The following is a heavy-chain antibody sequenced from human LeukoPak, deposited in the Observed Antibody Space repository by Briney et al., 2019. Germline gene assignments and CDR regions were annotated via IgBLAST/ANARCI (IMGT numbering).Heavy chain of an antibody. V-gene: IGHV1-8*03. CDR2: MNPNSGNT. CDR1: GYTFTSYG. D-gene: IGHD3-22*01. CDR3: ARVNYDSSGYYYFDY. Sequence: ASVKVSCKASGYTFTSYGISWVRQAPGQGLEWMGWMNPNSGNTGYAQKFQGRVTITRNTSISTAYMELSSLRSEDTAVYYCARVNYDSSGYYYFDYWGQGTLVTVSS. J-gene: IGHJ4*02.